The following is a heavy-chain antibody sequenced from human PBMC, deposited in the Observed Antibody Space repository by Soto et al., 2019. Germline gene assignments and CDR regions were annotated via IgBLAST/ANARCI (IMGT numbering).Heavy chain of an antibody. CDR1: GGTFSSYA. CDR3: ARDRGPSSGYYPYWFDP. Sequence: QVQLVQSGAEVKKPGSSVKVSCKASGGTFSSYAITWVRQAPGQGLEWMGGIIPIFGTANYAQKFQGRVTITADESTRTAYMVLSSLRSEDTAVYYCARDRGPSSGYYPYWFDPWGQGTLVTVSS. V-gene: IGHV1-69*12. CDR2: IIPIFGTA. D-gene: IGHD3-22*01. J-gene: IGHJ5*02.